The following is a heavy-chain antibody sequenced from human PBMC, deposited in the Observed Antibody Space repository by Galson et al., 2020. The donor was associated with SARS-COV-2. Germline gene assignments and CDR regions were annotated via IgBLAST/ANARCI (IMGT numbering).Heavy chain of an antibody. CDR2: ISWNSGSI. D-gene: IGHD6-6*01. Sequence: SLKISCAASGFTFDDYAKHWVRQAPGKGLAWVSGISWNSGSIGYADSVKGRFTISRDNAKNSLYLQMNSLRAEDTALYYCAKDGLPYSSSPDYWGQGTLVTVSS. V-gene: IGHV3-9*01. J-gene: IGHJ4*02. CDR3: AKDGLPYSSSPDY. CDR1: GFTFDDYA.